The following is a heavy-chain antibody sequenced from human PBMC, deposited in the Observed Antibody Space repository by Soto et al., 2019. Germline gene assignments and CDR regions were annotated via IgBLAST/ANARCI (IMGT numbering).Heavy chain of an antibody. J-gene: IGHJ6*02. Sequence: QVQLVESGGGVVQPGRSLRLSCAASGFTFSSYAMHWVRQAPGKGLEWVAVISYDGSNKYYADSVKGRFTISRDNSKNTLYLQMNSLRAEDTAVYYCARDCCLDTAMDHYYYYGMDVWGQGTTVTVSS. CDR2: ISYDGSNK. V-gene: IGHV3-30-3*01. CDR1: GFTFSSYA. CDR3: ARDCCLDTAMDHYYYYGMDV. D-gene: IGHD5-18*01.